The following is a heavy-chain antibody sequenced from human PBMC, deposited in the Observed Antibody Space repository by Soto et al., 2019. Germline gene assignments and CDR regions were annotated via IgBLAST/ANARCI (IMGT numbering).Heavy chain of an antibody. CDR1: GGSISSYY. Sequence: LETLSLTGTGSGGSISSYYWSWIRQPAGKGLEWIGRIYTSGSTNYNPSLKSRVTMSVDTSKNQFSLKLSSVTAADTAVYYCARGRYYDSSGNFDYWGQGTLVTVSS. J-gene: IGHJ4*02. V-gene: IGHV4-4*07. CDR2: IYTSGST. D-gene: IGHD3-22*01. CDR3: ARGRYYDSSGNFDY.